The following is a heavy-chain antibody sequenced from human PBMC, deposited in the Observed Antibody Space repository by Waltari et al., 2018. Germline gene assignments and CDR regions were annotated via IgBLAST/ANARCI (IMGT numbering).Heavy chain of an antibody. D-gene: IGHD6-13*01. Sequence: QVQLQESGPGLVKPSQTLSITCTVSGGSISSYYWSWIRQPPGKGLEWIGYIYYSGSTNYTPSLKSRVTISVDTSKNHFSLKLSSVTAADTAVYYCARFSSSWYVVDYWGQGTLVTVSS. CDR1: GGSISSYY. V-gene: IGHV4-59*01. CDR3: ARFSSSWYVVDY. CDR2: IYYSGST. J-gene: IGHJ4*02.